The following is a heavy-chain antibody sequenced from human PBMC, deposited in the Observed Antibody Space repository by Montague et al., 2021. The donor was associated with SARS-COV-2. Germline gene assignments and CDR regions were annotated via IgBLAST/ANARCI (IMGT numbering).Heavy chain of an antibody. D-gene: IGHD4-17*01. CDR3: ARSHYGDYFDF. CDR2: VNSGGST. Sequence: SETLSLTCTVSGASFSGNYWTWLRQSPGKGLEWMGEVNSGGSTNYNPSYKSRVAISVDTSRNQFSLSLRSLTAADTATYFCARSHYGDYFDFWGHGTQVTV. V-gene: IGHV4-34*01. J-gene: IGHJ4*01. CDR1: GASFSGNY.